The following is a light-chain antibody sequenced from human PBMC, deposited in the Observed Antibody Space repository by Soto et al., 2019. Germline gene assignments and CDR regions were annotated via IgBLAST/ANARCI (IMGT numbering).Light chain of an antibody. V-gene: IGKV1-5*03. CDR1: QSVGGW. CDR3: KQYHTYLT. CDR2: RSS. Sequence: DIQMTQSHSTLSASVGDRVTITCRASQSVGGWLAWYQQKPGKAPKLLIFRSSDLQSGVPSRFRGSGSETEFTLTISSLQPDDFATYYCKQYHTYLTFGQGTKVEIK. J-gene: IGKJ1*01.